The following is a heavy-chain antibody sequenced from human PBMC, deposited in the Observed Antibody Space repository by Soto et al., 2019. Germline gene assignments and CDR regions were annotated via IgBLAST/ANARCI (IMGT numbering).Heavy chain of an antibody. CDR1: GFTFSTYS. Sequence: GGSLRLSCVGSGFTFSTYSINWVRQAPGKGLEWVSSISSRSDIYYADSVKGRFTISRDNSKNTLYLQIKSLRAEDTAAYYCAKGGPTFLNWFGPWGQGTLVTVSS. CDR2: ISSRSDI. J-gene: IGHJ5*02. V-gene: IGHV3-21*04. CDR3: AKGGPTFLNWFGP. D-gene: IGHD5-12*01.